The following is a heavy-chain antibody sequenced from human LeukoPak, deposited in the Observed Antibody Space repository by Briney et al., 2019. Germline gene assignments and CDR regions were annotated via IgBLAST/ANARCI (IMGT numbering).Heavy chain of an antibody. Sequence: GGSLRLSCAASGFPFSSYAMSWVRQAPGKGLEWVSAISGSGGSAYYADSVKGRFTISRDNSKNTLYLQMNSLRAEDTAVYYCARGEQLLYYFDYWGQGTLVTVSS. CDR3: ARGEQLLYYFDY. J-gene: IGHJ4*02. D-gene: IGHD1-26*01. CDR2: ISGSGGSA. V-gene: IGHV3-23*01. CDR1: GFPFSSYA.